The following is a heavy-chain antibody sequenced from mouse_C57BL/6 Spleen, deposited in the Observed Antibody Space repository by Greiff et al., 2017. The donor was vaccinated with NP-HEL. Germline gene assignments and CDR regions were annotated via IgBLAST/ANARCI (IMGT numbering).Heavy chain of an antibody. J-gene: IGHJ1*03. CDR3: ARSWLLRYFDV. Sequence: QVQLQQPGAELVRPGSSVKLSCKASGYTFTSYWMHWVKQRPIQGLEWIGNIDPSDSEPHYNQKFKDKATLTVDKSSSTAYMQLSSLTSEDSAVYDCARSWLLRYFDVWGTGTTVTVSS. CDR1: GYTFTSYW. D-gene: IGHD2-3*01. V-gene: IGHV1-52*01. CDR2: IDPSDSEP.